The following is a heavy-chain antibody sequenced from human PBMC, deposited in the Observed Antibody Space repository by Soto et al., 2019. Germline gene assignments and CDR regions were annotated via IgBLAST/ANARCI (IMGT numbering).Heavy chain of an antibody. CDR1: GFTFSSYA. Sequence: PVGSLRLSCAASGFTFSSYAMSWVRQAPGKGLEWVSAISGSGGSTYYADSVKGRFTISRDNSKNTLYLQMNSLRAEDTAVYYCAKDPDYYDSSGYPRSFDYWGQGTLVTVSS. CDR3: AKDPDYYDSSGYPRSFDY. CDR2: ISGSGGST. J-gene: IGHJ4*02. V-gene: IGHV3-23*01. D-gene: IGHD3-22*01.